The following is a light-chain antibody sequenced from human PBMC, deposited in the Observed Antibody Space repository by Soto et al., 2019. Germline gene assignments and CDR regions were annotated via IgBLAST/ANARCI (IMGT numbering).Light chain of an antibody. V-gene: IGLV1-40*01. CDR1: SSNIGAGYD. CDR3: QSYDTSLRVVV. J-gene: IGLJ2*01. Sequence: QAAVTQPPSVSGAPGQRVTISCTGSSSNIGAGYDVHWYQQLPGTAPKLLIYGNFNRPSGVPDRFSGSKSGTSASLAITGLQAEDEADYYCQSYDTSLRVVVFAGGTKLTVL. CDR2: GNF.